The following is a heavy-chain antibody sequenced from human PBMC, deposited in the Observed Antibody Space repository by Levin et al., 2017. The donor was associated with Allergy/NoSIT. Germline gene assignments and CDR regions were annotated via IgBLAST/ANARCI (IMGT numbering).Heavy chain of an antibody. D-gene: IGHD5-18*01. CDR3: ARAADTAMELYYFDY. CDR1: SRYG. J-gene: IGHJ4*02. V-gene: IGHV3-33*01. Sequence: SRYGRHEIRKAPGKGLEWVAVIWYDGSNKYYADSVKGRFTISRDNSKNTLYLQMNSLRAEDTAVYYCARAADTAMELYYFDYWGQGTLVTVSS. CDR2: IWYDGSNK.